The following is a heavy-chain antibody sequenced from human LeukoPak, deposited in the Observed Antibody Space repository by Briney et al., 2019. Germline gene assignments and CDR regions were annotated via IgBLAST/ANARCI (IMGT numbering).Heavy chain of an antibody. D-gene: IGHD6-13*01. V-gene: IGHV1-18*04. CDR2: ISAYNSNK. J-gene: IGHJ4*02. CDR3: ARAEDSSSWYRQEHYYFDY. CDR1: GYTFTSYG. Sequence: GASVKVSCKASGYTFTSYGISWVRQAPGQGLEWVAWISAYNSNKNSAEKFQGRVTMTIDTSTSTAYMELRSLRSDDTAVYYCARAEDSSSWYRQEHYYFDYWGQGTLVTVSS.